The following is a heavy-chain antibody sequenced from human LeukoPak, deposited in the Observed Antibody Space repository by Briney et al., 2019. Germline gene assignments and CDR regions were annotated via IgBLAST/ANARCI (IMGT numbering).Heavy chain of an antibody. V-gene: IGHV4-59*01. D-gene: IGHD3-22*01. CDR2: IYYGGST. CDR3: ARGLGSGWWFDP. CDR1: GGSISSYY. J-gene: IGHJ5*02. Sequence: SETLSLTCTVSGGSISSYYWSWVRQPPGRGLEWIGYIYYGGSTNYKSSLKSRVTISVDTPKNQFSLRLGSVTAADTAVYYCARGLGSGWWFDPWGQGTLVTVSS.